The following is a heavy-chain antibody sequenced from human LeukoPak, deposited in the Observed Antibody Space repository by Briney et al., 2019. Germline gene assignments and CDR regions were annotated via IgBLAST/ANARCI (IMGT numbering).Heavy chain of an antibody. J-gene: IGHJ1*01. Sequence: GGSLRLSCVVSGFTFSSYAMSWVRQAPGKGLEWVSAISNGGSTYYADSVKGRFTISRDNSKNTLYLQMNSLRAEDTAVYYCAKDSIAYCGGDCYPEYFQHWGQGTLVTVSS. CDR2: ISNGGST. CDR1: GFTFSSYA. V-gene: IGHV3-23*01. D-gene: IGHD2-21*01. CDR3: AKDSIAYCGGDCYPEYFQH.